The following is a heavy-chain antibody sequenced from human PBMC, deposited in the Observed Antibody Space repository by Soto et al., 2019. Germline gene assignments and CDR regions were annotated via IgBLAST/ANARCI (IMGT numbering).Heavy chain of an antibody. CDR2: ISGSGGST. CDR1: GFTFSSYA. J-gene: IGHJ4*02. CDR3: AKAPGGDVWSGYPFDY. V-gene: IGHV3-23*01. Sequence: GGSLRLSCAASGFTFSSYAMSWVRQAPGKGLEWVSAISGSGGSTYYADSVKGRFTISRDNSKNTLYLQMNSLRAEDAAVYFCAKAPGGDVWSGYPFDYWGQGTLVTVSS. D-gene: IGHD3-3*01.